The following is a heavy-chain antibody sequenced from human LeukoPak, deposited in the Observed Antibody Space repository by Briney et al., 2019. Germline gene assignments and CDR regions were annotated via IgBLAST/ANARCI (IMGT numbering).Heavy chain of an antibody. Sequence: SGGSLRLSCAASGFTFSSYAMSWVRQAPGKGLEWVSAISGSGGSTYYADSVKGRFTISRDNSKNTLYLQMNSLRAEDTAVYYCAKXXGSSXXGXEYFQHWGQGTLVTVSS. J-gene: IGHJ1*01. CDR3: AKXXGSSXXGXEYFQH. CDR1: GFTFSSYA. D-gene: IGHD6-13*01. V-gene: IGHV3-23*01. CDR2: ISGSGGST.